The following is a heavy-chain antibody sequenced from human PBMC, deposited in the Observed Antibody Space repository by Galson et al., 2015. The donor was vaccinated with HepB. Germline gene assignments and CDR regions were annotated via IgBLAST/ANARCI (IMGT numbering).Heavy chain of an antibody. CDR3: ARVYDFWSGYYSYYYYMDV. CDR2: MNPNSGNT. V-gene: IGHV1-8*01. D-gene: IGHD3-3*01. J-gene: IGHJ6*03. Sequence: SVKVSCKASGYTFTSYDINWVRQATGQGLEWMGWMNPNSGNTGYAQKFQGRVTMTRNTSISTAYMELSSLRSEDTAVYYCARVYDFWSGYYSYYYYMDVWGKGTTVTVSS. CDR1: GYTFTSYD.